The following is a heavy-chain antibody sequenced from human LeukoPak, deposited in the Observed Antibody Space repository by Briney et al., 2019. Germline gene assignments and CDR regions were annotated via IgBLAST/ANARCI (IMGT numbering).Heavy chain of an antibody. V-gene: IGHV4-59*01. D-gene: IGHD2-21*02. CDR1: GGSISSYY. CDR2: IYSSGST. Sequence: SETLSLTCTVSGGSISSYYWSWIRQPPGKGLEWIGYIYSSGSTNSNPSLKSRITISVDTSKNQFSLKLSSVTAADTAVYYCARFAYCGGHCWYYFDYWGQGSLVTVSS. J-gene: IGHJ4*02. CDR3: ARFAYCGGHCWYYFDY.